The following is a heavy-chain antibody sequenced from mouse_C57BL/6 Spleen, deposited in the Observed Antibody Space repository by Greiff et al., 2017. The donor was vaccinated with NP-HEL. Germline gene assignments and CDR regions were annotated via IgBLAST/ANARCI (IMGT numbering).Heavy chain of an antibody. Sequence: QVQLQQPGAELVRPGSSVKLSCKASGYTFTSYWMDWVKQRPGQGLEWIGNIYTSDSETHYNQKFKDKATLTVDKSSSTAYMQLSSLTSEDSAVYYCARLREYYFDDWGQGTTLTVSS. CDR2: IYTSDSET. CDR1: GYTFTSYW. V-gene: IGHV1-61*01. J-gene: IGHJ2*01. CDR3: ARLREYYFDD.